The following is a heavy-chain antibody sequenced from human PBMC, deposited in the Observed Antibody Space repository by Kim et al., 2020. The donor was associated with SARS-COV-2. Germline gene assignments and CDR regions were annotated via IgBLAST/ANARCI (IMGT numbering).Heavy chain of an antibody. V-gene: IGHV4-59*01. J-gene: IGHJ6*02. Sequence: SETLSLTCTVSGGSISSYYWSWIRQPPGKGLEWIGYIYYSGSTNYNPSLKSRVTISVDTSKNQFSLKQSSVTAADKAVYYCARVRNYYDSSGPEWTYYYYYGMDVLGQGTTVTVSS. CDR2: IYYSGST. D-gene: IGHD3-22*01. CDR1: GGSISSYY. CDR3: ARVRNYYDSSGPEWTYYYYYGMDV.